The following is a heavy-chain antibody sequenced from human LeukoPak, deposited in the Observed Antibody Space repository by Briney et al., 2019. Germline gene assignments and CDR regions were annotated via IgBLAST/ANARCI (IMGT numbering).Heavy chain of an antibody. CDR1: GYTFTGYY. J-gene: IGHJ6*03. CDR2: INPNSGGT. V-gene: IGHV1-2*02. Sequence: ASVKVSCKASGYTFTGYYMHWVRQAPGQGLEWMGWINPNSGGTNYAQKFQGRVTMTRDTSISTAYMELSRLRSDDTAVYYCARGDAPHYYYYYMDVWGKGTTVTVSS. CDR3: ARGDAPHYYYYYMDV.